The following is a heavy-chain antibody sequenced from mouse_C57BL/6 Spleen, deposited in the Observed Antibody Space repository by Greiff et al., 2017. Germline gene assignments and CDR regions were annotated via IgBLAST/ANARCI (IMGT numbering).Heavy chain of an antibody. CDR1: GYTFTNYW. CDR3: AREIYGNFYAMDY. Sequence: VQLQQSGAELVRPGTSVKMSCKASGYTFTNYWIGWAKQRPGHGLEWIGDIYPGGGYTNYNEKFKGKATLTADKSSSTAYMQFSSLTSEDSAIYYCAREIYGNFYAMDYWGQGTSVTVSS. CDR2: IYPGGGYT. D-gene: IGHD2-1*01. V-gene: IGHV1-63*01. J-gene: IGHJ4*01.